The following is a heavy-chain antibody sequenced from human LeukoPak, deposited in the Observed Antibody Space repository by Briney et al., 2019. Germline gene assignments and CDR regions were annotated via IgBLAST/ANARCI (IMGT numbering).Heavy chain of an antibody. J-gene: IGHJ5*02. D-gene: IGHD3-3*01. CDR1: GFTFSGSA. V-gene: IGHV3-73*01. CDR3: TRPRSSYYDFWSGRNWFDP. Sequence: PGGPLRLSCAASGFTFSGSAMHWVRQASGKGLEWVGRIRSKANSYATAYAASVKGRFTISRDDSKNTAYLQMNSLKTEDTAVYYCTRPRSSYYDFWSGRNWFDPWGQGTLVTVSS. CDR2: IRSKANSYAT.